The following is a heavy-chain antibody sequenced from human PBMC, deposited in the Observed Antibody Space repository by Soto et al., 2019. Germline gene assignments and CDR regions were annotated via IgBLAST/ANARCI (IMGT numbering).Heavy chain of an antibody. CDR3: ARGRTRFDY. Sequence: SETLSLTCTVSGGSITSYYWSWIRQPPGKGLEWIGYIYYSESTNYNPSLKSRVTISVDTSKNQLSLKLSSVTAADTAVYYCARGRTRFDYWGPGTLVTVSS. V-gene: IGHV4-59*01. J-gene: IGHJ4*02. CDR2: IYYSEST. D-gene: IGHD1-1*01. CDR1: GGSITSYY.